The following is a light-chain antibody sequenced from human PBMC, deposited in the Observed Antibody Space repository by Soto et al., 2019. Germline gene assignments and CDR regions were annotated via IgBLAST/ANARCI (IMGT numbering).Light chain of an antibody. J-gene: IGLJ1*01. CDR2: EVT. CDR1: SGDIGSYNR. CDR3: CSYTNSNTRACV. V-gene: IGLV2-14*01. Sequence: QSALTQPASVSGSPGQSITISCTGTSGDIGSYNRVSWYQQHRGKAPKLIIYEVTDRPSGVSNRFSGSKSGTTASLTISGLLAEDEDEYYCCSYTNSNTRACVFGSGTKVTVL.